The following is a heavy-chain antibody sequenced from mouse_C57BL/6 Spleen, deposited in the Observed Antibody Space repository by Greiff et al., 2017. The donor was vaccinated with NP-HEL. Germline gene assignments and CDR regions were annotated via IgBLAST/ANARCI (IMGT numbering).Heavy chain of an antibody. CDR1: GFTFSSYA. Sequence: EVNLVESGGGLVKPGGSLKLSCAASGFTFSSYAMSWVRQTPEKRLEWVATISDGGSYTYYPDNVKGRFTISRDNAKNNLYLQMSHLKSEDTAMYYCAREGSRNYVGFAYWGQGTLVTVSA. CDR3: AREGSRNYVGFAY. V-gene: IGHV5-4*01. J-gene: IGHJ3*01. CDR2: ISDGGSYT. D-gene: IGHD2-1*01.